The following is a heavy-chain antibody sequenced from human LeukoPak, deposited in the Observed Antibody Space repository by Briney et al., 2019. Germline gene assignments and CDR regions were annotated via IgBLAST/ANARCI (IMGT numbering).Heavy chain of an antibody. D-gene: IGHD1-1*01. J-gene: IGHJ4*02. V-gene: IGHV3-33*06. CDR3: AKDWGTTGTPGWLFDS. Sequence: GGSLRLSCAASGFSFSSYGMHWLRQAPGKGLEWVAIIWYDGSEKYYADSVKGRFTISRDNSKNTLYLQMNSLGAEDTAVYYCAKDWGTTGTPGWLFDSWGQGTLVTVSS. CDR2: IWYDGSEK. CDR1: GFSFSSYG.